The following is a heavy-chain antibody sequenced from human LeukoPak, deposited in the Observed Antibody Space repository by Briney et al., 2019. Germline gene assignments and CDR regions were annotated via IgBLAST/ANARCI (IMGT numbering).Heavy chain of an antibody. CDR3: ARDGRSDYYDSSGHLDY. J-gene: IGHJ4*02. CDR2: ISSSSSTI. D-gene: IGHD3-22*01. Sequence: GGSLRLSCAASGFTFSSYSMNWVRQAPGKGLEWVSYISSSSSTIYYADSVKGRFTISRDNAKNSLYLQMNSLRAEDTAVYYCARDGRSDYYDSSGHLDYWGQGTLVTVSS. CDR1: GFTFSSYS. V-gene: IGHV3-48*01.